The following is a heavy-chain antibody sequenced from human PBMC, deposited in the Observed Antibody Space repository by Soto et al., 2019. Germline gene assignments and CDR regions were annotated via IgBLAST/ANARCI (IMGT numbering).Heavy chain of an antibody. CDR2: IYYSGST. D-gene: IGHD3-10*01. CDR1: GGSISSYY. V-gene: IGHV4-59*12. J-gene: IGHJ4*02. Sequence: SETLSLTCTVSGGSISSYYWSWIRQPPGKGLEWIGYIYYSGSTNYNPSLKSRVTISVDTSKNQFSLKLSSVTAADTAVYYCARGGNGSGSYVPLAYWGQGTLVTVSS. CDR3: ARGGNGSGSYVPLAY.